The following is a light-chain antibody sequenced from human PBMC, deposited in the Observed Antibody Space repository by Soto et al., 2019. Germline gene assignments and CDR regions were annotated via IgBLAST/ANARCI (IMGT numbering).Light chain of an antibody. CDR2: AAS. J-gene: IGKJ1*01. CDR3: QQSYITVRT. CDR1: QNINTY. V-gene: IGKV1-39*01. Sequence: IQMTQSPSSLSASVGDRVTITCRASQNINTYLNWYQQKPGTAPKLLIYAASSLQSGVPSRFSGSGSGTDFTLTISSLQPADFATYYCQQSYITVRTFGQGTKVDIK.